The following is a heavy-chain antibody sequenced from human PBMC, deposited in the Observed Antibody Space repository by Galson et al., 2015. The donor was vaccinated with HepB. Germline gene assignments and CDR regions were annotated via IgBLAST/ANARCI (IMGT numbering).Heavy chain of an antibody. CDR1: GYTFTGYY. CDR2: INPNSGGT. V-gene: IGHV1-2*06. D-gene: IGHD3-10*01. CDR3: ARDGGLGELLAFDI. J-gene: IGHJ3*02. Sequence: SVKVSCKASGYTFTGYYMHWVRQAPGQGLEWMGRINPNSGGTNYAQKFQGRVTMTRDTSISTAYMELSRLGSDDTAVYYCARDGGLGELLAFDIWGQGTMVTVSS.